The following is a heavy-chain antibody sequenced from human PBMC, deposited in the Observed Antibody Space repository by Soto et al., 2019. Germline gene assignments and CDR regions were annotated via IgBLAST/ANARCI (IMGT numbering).Heavy chain of an antibody. CDR1: GGSISSSSYY. V-gene: IGHV4-39*01. D-gene: IGHD4-17*01. CDR3: ALGDYGDYLG. Sequence: SGTLSLTCTVSGGSISSSSYYWGWIRQPPGKGLEWIGSIYYSGSTYYNPSLKSRVTISVDTSKNQFSLKLSSVTAADTAVYYCALGDYGDYLGWGQRTLVTVSS. CDR2: IYYSGST. J-gene: IGHJ4*02.